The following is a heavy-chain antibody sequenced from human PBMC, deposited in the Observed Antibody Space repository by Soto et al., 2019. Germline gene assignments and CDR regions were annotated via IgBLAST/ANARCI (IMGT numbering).Heavy chain of an antibody. CDR1: GGSISSYY. V-gene: IGHV4-59*01. D-gene: IGHD1-1*01. CDR2: IYYSGST. J-gene: IGHJ4*02. Sequence: PSETLSLTCTVSGGSISSYYWSWIRQPPGKGLEWIGYIYYSGSTNYNPSLKSRVTISVDTSKNQFSLKLSSVTAADTAVYYCARAPTGTSLDYWGQGTRVTVSS. CDR3: ARAPTGTSLDY.